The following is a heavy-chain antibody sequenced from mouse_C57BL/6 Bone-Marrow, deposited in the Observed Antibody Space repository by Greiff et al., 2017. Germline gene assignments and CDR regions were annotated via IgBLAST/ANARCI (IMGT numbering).Heavy chain of an antibody. D-gene: IGHD2-2*01. Sequence: QVQLKESGAELVRPGTSVKVSCKASGYAFTNYLIEWVKQRPGQGLEWIGVINPGSGGTNYNGKFKGKATLTADKSSSTAYMQLSSLSSEDSAVYFCARRGLGCCGNWGQGTPLTVSA. V-gene: IGHV1-54*01. CDR2: INPGSGGT. CDR3: ARRGLGCCGN. CDR1: GYAFTNYL. J-gene: IGHJ2*01.